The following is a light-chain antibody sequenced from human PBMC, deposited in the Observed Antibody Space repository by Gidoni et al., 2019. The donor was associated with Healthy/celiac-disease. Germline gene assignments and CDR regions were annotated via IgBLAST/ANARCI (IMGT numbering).Light chain of an antibody. CDR1: QSLLHSDGKTD. V-gene: IGKV2D-29*01. J-gene: IGKJ3*01. CDR2: EVS. CDR3: MQSIQRPRGFT. Sequence: IVLTQIPLSLSVTPGQPASISCKSSQSLLHSDGKTDLYWFLQKPGLPPQLLIYEVSNRFSGVPDRFSASGSGTDFTLKISRVEAEDVGVYYCMQSIQRPRGFTFGPGTKVDIK.